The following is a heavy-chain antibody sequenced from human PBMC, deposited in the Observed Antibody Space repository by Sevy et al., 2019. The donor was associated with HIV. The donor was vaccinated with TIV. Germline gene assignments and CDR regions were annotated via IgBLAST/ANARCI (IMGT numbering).Heavy chain of an antibody. CDR2: IYYSGST. D-gene: IGHD1-1*01. CDR3: ARDGTVDGMDV. Sequence: SETLSLTCTVSGGSISSYYWSWIRQPPGKGLEWIGYIYYSGSTNYNPSLKSRVTISVGTSKNQFSLKLSSVTAADTAVYYCARDGTVDGMDVWGQGTTVTVSS. CDR1: GGSISSYY. J-gene: IGHJ6*02. V-gene: IGHV4-59*01.